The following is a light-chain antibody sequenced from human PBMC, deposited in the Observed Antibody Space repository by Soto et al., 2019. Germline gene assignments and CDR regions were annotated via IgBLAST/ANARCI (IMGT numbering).Light chain of an antibody. J-gene: IGLJ3*02. Sequence: QLVLTQPPLVSGAPGQRVTISCTESSSNIGAGYDVHWYQQLPGTASKLLIYGNSNRPSGVPDRFSGSKSGTSASLAITGLQAEDEADYYCQSYDSSLSGWVFGGGTKLTVL. CDR1: SSNIGAGYD. CDR2: GNS. CDR3: QSYDSSLSGWV. V-gene: IGLV1-40*01.